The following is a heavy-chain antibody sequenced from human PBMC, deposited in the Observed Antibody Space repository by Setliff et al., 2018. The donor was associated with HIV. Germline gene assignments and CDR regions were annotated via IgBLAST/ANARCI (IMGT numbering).Heavy chain of an antibody. V-gene: IGHV4-4*07. J-gene: IGHJ4*02. CDR3: ARDPPGYGDSNDY. Sequence: SETLSLTCTVSGGSISSYYWSWIRQPAGKGLEWIGRIYTSGSTNYNPSLKSRLTISVDTSKNQFSLKLRSVTAADTAVYYCARDPPGYGDSNDYWGQGTLVTVPQ. CDR2: IYTSGST. CDR1: GGSISSYY. D-gene: IGHD4-17*01.